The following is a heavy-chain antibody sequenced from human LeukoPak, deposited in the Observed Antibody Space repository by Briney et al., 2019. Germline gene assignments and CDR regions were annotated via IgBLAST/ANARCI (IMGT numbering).Heavy chain of an antibody. J-gene: IGHJ3*02. Sequence: GGSLRLSCAASGFTFSSYAMSWVRQAPGKGLEWVSAISGSGGSTYYADSVKGRFTISRDNSKNTLYLQMNSLRAEDTAVYYCAKSDQVLYYDFWSGPWDAFDIWGQGTMVTVSS. CDR3: AKSDQVLYYDFWSGPWDAFDI. D-gene: IGHD3-3*01. V-gene: IGHV3-23*01. CDR1: GFTFSSYA. CDR2: ISGSGGST.